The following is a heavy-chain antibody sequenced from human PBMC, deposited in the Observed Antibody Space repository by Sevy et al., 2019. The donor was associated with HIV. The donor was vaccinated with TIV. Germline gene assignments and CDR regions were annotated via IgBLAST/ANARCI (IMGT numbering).Heavy chain of an antibody. CDR3: ARGTIFGVVAGNYYYYYGIDV. D-gene: IGHD3-3*01. CDR1: GFTFSSYA. J-gene: IGHJ6*02. V-gene: IGHV3-30-3*01. Sequence: GGSLRLSCAASGFTFSSYAMHWVRQAPGKGLEWVAVISYDGSNKYYADSVKGRFTISRDNSKNTLYLQMNSLRAEDTAVYYCARGTIFGVVAGNYYYYYGIDVWGQGTTVTVSS. CDR2: ISYDGSNK.